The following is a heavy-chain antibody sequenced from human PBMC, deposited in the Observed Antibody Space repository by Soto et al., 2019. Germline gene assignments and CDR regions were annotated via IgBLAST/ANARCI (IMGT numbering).Heavy chain of an antibody. CDR3: ALVYYYDSSGYYKSYYYYGMDV. D-gene: IGHD3-22*01. Sequence: ASVKVSCKASGYTFTSYGISWVRQAPGQGLEWMGWIRAYNGNTNYAQKLQGRVTMTTDTSTSTAYMELRSLRSDDTAVYYCALVYYYDSSGYYKSYYYYGMDVWGQGTTVTVSS. CDR1: GYTFTSYG. V-gene: IGHV1-18*01. J-gene: IGHJ6*02. CDR2: IRAYNGNT.